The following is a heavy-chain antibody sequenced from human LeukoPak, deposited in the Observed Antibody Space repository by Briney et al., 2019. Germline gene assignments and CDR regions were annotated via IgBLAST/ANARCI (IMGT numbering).Heavy chain of an antibody. Sequence: GTSLRLSCGASGFTFNNYGIHWVRQAPGKGLEWVAAISHDGSNKYYADSVKGRFTISRDNSKNTLYLQMDRLRPEDTAVYYGAALATINTFDPWGQGTLVTVSS. J-gene: IGHJ5*02. CDR2: ISHDGSNK. V-gene: IGHV3-30*03. CDR3: AALATINTFDP. D-gene: IGHD5-24*01. CDR1: GFTFNNYG.